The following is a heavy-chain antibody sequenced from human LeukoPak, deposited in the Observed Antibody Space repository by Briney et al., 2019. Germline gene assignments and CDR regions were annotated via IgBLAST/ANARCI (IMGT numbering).Heavy chain of an antibody. CDR2: INHGGAT. CDR1: GGSFSGYY. V-gene: IGHV4-34*01. CDR3: AREGVSVTNFDS. Sequence: PSETLSLTCAVYGGSFSGYYWSWIRQTPGKGLEWIGEINHGGATNYNPSLKSRVAMSVDISKNQFSLKLNSVSAADTAVYYCAREGVSVTNFDSWGRGTLVTVSS. J-gene: IGHJ4*02. D-gene: IGHD5/OR15-5a*01.